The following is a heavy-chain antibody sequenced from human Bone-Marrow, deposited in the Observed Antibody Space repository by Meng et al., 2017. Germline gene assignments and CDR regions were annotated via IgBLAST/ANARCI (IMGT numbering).Heavy chain of an antibody. CDR2: VSWNSGTL. Sequence: SLKISCEGSGFIFDNYAMHWVRQVPGKGLEWVSGVSWNSGTLGYADSVKGRFTISRDNAKNSLYLQMNSLRAEDTALYYCAKAPSLGLPFGWFDPWGQGTLVTVSS. J-gene: IGHJ5*02. D-gene: IGHD3-10*01. CDR1: GFIFDNYA. CDR3: AKAPSLGLPFGWFDP. V-gene: IGHV3-9*01.